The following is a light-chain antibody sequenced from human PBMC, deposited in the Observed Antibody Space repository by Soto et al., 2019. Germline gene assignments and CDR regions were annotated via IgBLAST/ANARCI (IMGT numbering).Light chain of an antibody. CDR1: SSDVGSYNL. Sequence: QSALTQPASGSGSPGQWITIYCTGTSSDVGSYNLVSWYQQHPGKAPKLMIYEGSKRPSGVSNRFSGSKSGNTASLTISGLQAEDEADYYCCSYAGSSTVFGGGTKLTVL. CDR3: CSYAGSSTV. J-gene: IGLJ2*01. CDR2: EGS. V-gene: IGLV2-23*01.